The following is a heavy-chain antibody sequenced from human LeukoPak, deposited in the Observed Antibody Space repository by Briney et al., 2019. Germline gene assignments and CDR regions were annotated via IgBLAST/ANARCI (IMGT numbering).Heavy chain of an antibody. CDR1: GGSISSNSYY. CDR3: ANKYCSTTSCAIGLVDY. J-gene: IGHJ4*02. D-gene: IGHD2-2*01. Sequence: SETLSLTCTVSGGSISSNSYYWGWIRQPPGKGLEWIGSIYYSGNTYYNPPLKSRVTISVDTSKNQFSLRLSSVTAADTAVYYCANKYCSTTSCAIGLVDYWGQGTLVTVSS. V-gene: IGHV4-39*01. CDR2: IYYSGNT.